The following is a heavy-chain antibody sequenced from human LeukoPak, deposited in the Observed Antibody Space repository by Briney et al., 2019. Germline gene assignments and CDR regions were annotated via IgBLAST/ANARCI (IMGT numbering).Heavy chain of an antibody. Sequence: GGSLRLSCAASGFTVSSNYMSWVRQAPGKGLEWVSVIYSGGSTYYADSVKGRLTISRDNSKNTLYLQMNSLRAEDTAVYYCARDPAGGYDSSGYPYYFDYWGQGTLVTVSS. CDR1: GFTVSSNY. V-gene: IGHV3-66*01. D-gene: IGHD3-22*01. CDR3: ARDPAGGYDSSGYPYYFDY. J-gene: IGHJ4*02. CDR2: IYSGGST.